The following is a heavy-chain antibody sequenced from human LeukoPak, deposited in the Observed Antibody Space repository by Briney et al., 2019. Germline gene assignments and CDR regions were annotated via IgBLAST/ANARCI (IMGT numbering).Heavy chain of an antibody. D-gene: IGHD5-24*01. J-gene: IGHJ6*03. V-gene: IGHV4-61*02. CDR2: IYRSGST. Sequence: SQTLSLTCTVSGGSISSGGYYWSWIRQPAGKGLEWFGRIYRSGSTNYNPALKSRVTISIDTSKNQLSLKLSSVTAADTAVYYCARWVESTNYYYMDVWGKGTTVTVSS. CDR3: ARWVESTNYYYMDV. CDR1: GGSISSGGYY.